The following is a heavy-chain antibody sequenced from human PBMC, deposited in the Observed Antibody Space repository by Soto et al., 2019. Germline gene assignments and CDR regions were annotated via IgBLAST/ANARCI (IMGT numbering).Heavy chain of an antibody. CDR2: IWYDGSNK. CDR1: GFTFSSYG. J-gene: IGHJ6*02. Sequence: LRLSCAASGFTFSSYGMHWVRQAPGKGLEWVAVIWYDGSNKYYADSVKGRFTISRDNSKNTLYLQMNSLRAEDTAVYYCAREGGGYCSSTSCLKYYYYYGMDVWGQGTTVTVSS. CDR3: AREGGGYCSSTSCLKYYYYYGMDV. D-gene: IGHD2-2*01. V-gene: IGHV3-33*01.